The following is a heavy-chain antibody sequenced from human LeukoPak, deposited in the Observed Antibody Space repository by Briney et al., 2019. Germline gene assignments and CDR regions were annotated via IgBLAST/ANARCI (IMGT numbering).Heavy chain of an antibody. CDR1: GFTFRSYV. CDR3: ANEGSTLLRGDLDF. J-gene: IGHJ4*02. D-gene: IGHD3-10*01. V-gene: IGHV3-23*01. Sequence: GGSLRLSCAASGFTFRSYVGTWVRQAPGKGLEWVSAISGSGGSTYYADSVKGRFTISRDNSKNTLYLQMNSLRAEDTAVYYCANEGSTLLRGDLDFWGQGTLVTVSS. CDR2: ISGSGGST.